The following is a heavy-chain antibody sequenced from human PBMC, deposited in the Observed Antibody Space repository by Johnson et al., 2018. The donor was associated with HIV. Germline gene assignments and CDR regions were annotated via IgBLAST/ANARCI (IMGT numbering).Heavy chain of an antibody. CDR1: GFTLSSYG. CDR2: INWNGGST. CDR3: ARGFVRISMILVADAFDL. J-gene: IGHJ3*01. Sequence: VQLVEPGGGVVQPGRSLRLSCAASGFTLSSYGMHWVRQAPGKGLEWVSGINWNGGSTGYADSVKGRFTISRDNTKNSLHLQMNSLRGEDTALYYCARGFVRISMILVADAFDLWGQGTMVTVSS. V-gene: IGHV3-20*04. D-gene: IGHD3-22*01.